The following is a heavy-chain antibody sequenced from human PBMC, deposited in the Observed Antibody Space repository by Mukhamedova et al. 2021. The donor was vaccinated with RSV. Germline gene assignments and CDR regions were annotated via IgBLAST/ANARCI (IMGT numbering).Heavy chain of an antibody. D-gene: IGHD2-2*02. CDR3: AKDDIYCTSNICYTRFDY. Sequence: WVRRAPGKGLEWVSSISGSSGSTYYADSVKGRFAISRDNSKNTLYLQMNSLRDEDTALYYCAKDDIYCTSNICYTRFDYWGQGT. CDR2: ISGSSGST. V-gene: IGHV3-23*01. J-gene: IGHJ4*02.